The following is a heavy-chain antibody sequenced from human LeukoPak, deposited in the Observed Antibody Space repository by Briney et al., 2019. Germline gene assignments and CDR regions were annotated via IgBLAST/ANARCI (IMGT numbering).Heavy chain of an antibody. CDR2: IIPIFGTA. J-gene: IGHJ5*02. D-gene: IGHD1-1*01. CDR1: GGTLSSYA. V-gene: IGHV1-69*13. Sequence: SVKVSCKASGGTLSSYAISWVRQAPGQGLEWMGGIIPIFGTANYAQKFQGRVTITADESTSTAYMELSSLRSEDTAVYYCARDQTGTPNWFDPWGQGTLVTVSS. CDR3: ARDQTGTPNWFDP.